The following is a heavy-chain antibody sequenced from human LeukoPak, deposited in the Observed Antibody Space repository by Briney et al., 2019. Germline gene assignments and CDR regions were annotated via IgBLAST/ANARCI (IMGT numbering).Heavy chain of an antibody. V-gene: IGHV1-18*01. J-gene: IGHJ6*02. CDR2: ISAYNGNT. Sequence: ASVKVSCKASGYCFTSHGLSWVRQAPGQGLEWMGWISAYNGNTNYAQKLQDRVTMTTDTSTSTAYMELRSLRSDDTADYYCARAVGRLGYYGMDVWGQGTTVTVSS. CDR3: ARAVGRLGYYGMDV. CDR1: GYCFTSHG. D-gene: IGHD1-26*01.